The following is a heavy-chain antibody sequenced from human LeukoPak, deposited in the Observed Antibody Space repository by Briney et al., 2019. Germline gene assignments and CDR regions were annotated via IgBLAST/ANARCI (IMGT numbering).Heavy chain of an antibody. V-gene: IGHV3-20*04. J-gene: IGHJ4*02. CDR1: GFTFDDYG. D-gene: IGHD2-2*01. CDR3: AKVQPRFDY. Sequence: GGSLRLSCAASGFTFDDYGMSWVRQAPGKGLEWVPGINWNGGSTGYADSVKGRFTISRDNSKNTLYLQMNSLRAEDTAVYYCAKVQPRFDYWGQGTLVTVSS. CDR2: INWNGGST.